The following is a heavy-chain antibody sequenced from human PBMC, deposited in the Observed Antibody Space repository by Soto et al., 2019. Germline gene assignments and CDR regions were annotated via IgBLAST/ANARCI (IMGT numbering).Heavy chain of an antibody. Sequence: PGESLKISCKGSGYTFTTYWIAWVRQMPGKGLEWMGIIYPGDSDIRYSPSFQGQVTISADKSISTAYLQWSSLKASDTAIYYCATRIIGPAFDIWGQGTMVTVSS. CDR2: IYPGDSDI. CDR1: GYTFTTYW. D-gene: IGHD3-3*01. V-gene: IGHV5-51*01. J-gene: IGHJ3*02. CDR3: ATRIIGPAFDI.